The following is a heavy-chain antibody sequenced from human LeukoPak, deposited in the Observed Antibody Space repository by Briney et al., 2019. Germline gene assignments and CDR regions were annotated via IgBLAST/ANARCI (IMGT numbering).Heavy chain of an antibody. CDR1: GFTFDDYA. D-gene: IGHD3-10*01. CDR2: ISWDGGST. Sequence: GGSLRLSCAASGFTFDDYAMHWVRQAPGKGLEWVSLISWDGGSTYYADSVKGRFTISGDNSKNSLYLQMNSLRAEDTALYYCAKDSGSGSYPHYWGQGTLVTVSS. CDR3: AKDSGSGSYPHY. J-gene: IGHJ4*02. V-gene: IGHV3-43D*03.